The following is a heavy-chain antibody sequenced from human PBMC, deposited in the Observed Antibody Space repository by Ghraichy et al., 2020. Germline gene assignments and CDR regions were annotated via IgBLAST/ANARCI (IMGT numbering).Heavy chain of an antibody. J-gene: IGHJ4*02. D-gene: IGHD5-12*01. CDR3: ATESGRRGWLRFSY. CDR1: GYTLTELS. V-gene: IGHV1-24*01. CDR2: FDPEDGET. Sequence: ASVKVSCKVSGYTLTELSMHWVRQAPVKGLEWMGGFDPEDGETIYAQKFQGRITMTEDTSTDTAYMELSSLRSEDTAVYYCATESGRRGWLRFSYWGQGTLVTVSS.